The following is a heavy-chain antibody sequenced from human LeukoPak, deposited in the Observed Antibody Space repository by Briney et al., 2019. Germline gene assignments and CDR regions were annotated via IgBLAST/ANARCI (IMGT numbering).Heavy chain of an antibody. V-gene: IGHV3-23*01. D-gene: IGHD3-22*01. CDR3: AKSDYDSSGFDLYYFDY. Sequence: PGGSLRLSCAASGFTFSTYAMSWVRRAPGKGLEWVSGFIGSGGRTYYADSVKGRFTVSRDKSKNTLYLQMSSLRAEDTAVYYCAKSDYDSSGFDLYYFDYWGQGNLVTVSS. CDR2: FIGSGGRT. J-gene: IGHJ4*02. CDR1: GFTFSTYA.